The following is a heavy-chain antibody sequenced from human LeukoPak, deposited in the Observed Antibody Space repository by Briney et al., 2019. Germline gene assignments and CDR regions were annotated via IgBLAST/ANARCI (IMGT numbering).Heavy chain of an antibody. Sequence: QSGGSLRLSCAASGFTFSSYSMNWVRQAPGKGLEWVSYISSSSSTIYYADSVKGRFTISRDNAKNSLYLQMTSLGDEDKALSYCAGGGKGYCSGGSCYGSYYFDYWGQGTLVTVSS. D-gene: IGHD2-15*01. CDR2: ISSSSSTI. CDR3: AGGGKGYCSGGSCYGSYYFDY. J-gene: IGHJ4*02. CDR1: GFTFSSYS. V-gene: IGHV3-48*02.